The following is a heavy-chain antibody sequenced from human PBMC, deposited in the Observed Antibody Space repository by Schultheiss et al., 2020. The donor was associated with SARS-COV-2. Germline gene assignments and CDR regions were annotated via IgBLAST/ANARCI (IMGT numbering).Heavy chain of an antibody. CDR1: GFTFSSYS. D-gene: IGHD5-24*01. J-gene: IGHJ4*02. CDR3: ARAGRGWLQLDF. Sequence: GGSLRLSCAASGFTFSSYSMNWVRQAPGKGLEWVSGISWNSGSIGYADSVKGRFTISRDNAKNSLYLQMNSLRDDDTAVYYCARAGRGWLQLDFWGQGILVTVSS. V-gene: IGHV3-21*04. CDR2: ISWNSGSI.